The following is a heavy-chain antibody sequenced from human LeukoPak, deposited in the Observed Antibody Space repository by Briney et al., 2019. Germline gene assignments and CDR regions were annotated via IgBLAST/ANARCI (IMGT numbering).Heavy chain of an antibody. V-gene: IGHV1-18*01. CDR3: ARDEGAPIAAANI. Sequence: GASVKVSCKASGYIFTSYSISWVRQAPGQGLEWMGWISAYNGDTNYVQKFQGRVTMTTDTSTSTAYMELKSLRSDDTAVYYCARDEGAPIAAANIWGLGTKVTVSS. CDR2: ISAYNGDT. J-gene: IGHJ3*02. D-gene: IGHD6-13*01. CDR1: GYIFTSYS.